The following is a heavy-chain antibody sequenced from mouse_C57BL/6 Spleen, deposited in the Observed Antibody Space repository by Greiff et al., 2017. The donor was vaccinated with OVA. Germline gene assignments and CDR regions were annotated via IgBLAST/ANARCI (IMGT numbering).Heavy chain of an antibody. CDR2: INPNNGGT. D-gene: IGHD2-4*01. V-gene: IGHV1-26*01. Sequence: VQLQQSGPELVKPGASVKISCKASGYTFTDYYMNWVKQSHGKSLEWIGDINPNNGGTSYNQKFKGKATLTVDKSSSTAYMELRSLTSEDSAVYYGARKGIYYDYDDWYFDVWGTGTTVTVSS. J-gene: IGHJ1*03. CDR3: ARKGIYYDYDDWYFDV. CDR1: GYTFTDYY.